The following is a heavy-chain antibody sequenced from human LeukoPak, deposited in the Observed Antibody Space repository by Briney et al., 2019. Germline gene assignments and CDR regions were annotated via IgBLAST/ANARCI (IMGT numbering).Heavy chain of an antibody. CDR3: ARFRAKYSSSSMYYFDY. V-gene: IGHV4-59*11. CDR1: GGSITTHY. CDR2: MFYSASP. Sequence: SETLSLTCTVSGGSITTHYWNWIRQPPGKGLEWIGYMFYSASPNYNPSLKSRVTISADTSKNQFSLKLSSVTAADTAVYYCARFRAKYSSSSMYYFDYWGQGTLVTVSS. D-gene: IGHD6-6*01. J-gene: IGHJ4*02.